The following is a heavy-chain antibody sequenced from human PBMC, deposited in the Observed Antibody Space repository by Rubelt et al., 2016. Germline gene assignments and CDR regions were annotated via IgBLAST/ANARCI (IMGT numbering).Heavy chain of an antibody. D-gene: IGHD5-18*01. J-gene: IGHJ4*02. CDR2: ISYDGSNK. CDR3: ADSGYSLSRGLRRAFDY. V-gene: IGHV3-30*04. CDR1: SNYA. Sequence: SNYAIHWVRQAPGKGLEWVALISYDGSNKYYADSVKGRFTISRDNSKNTLYLQMNSLRAEDTAVYYCADSGYSLSRGLRRAFDYWGQGTLVTVSS.